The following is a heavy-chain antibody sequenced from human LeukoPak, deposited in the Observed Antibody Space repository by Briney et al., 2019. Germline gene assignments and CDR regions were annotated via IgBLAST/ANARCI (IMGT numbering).Heavy chain of an antibody. V-gene: IGHV3-30*04. D-gene: IGHD4-11*01. J-gene: IGHJ4*02. CDR1: GFTFSSYA. Sequence: GRSLRLSCAASGFTFSSYAMHWVRQAPGKGLEWVAVISYDGSNKYYADSVKGRFTISRDNSKNTLYLQMNSPRAEDTAVYYCARFTVFDYWGQGTLVTVSS. CDR3: ARFTVFDY. CDR2: ISYDGSNK.